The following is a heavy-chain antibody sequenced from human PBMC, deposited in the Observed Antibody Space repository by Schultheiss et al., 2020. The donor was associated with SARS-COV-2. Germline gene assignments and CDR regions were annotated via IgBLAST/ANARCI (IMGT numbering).Heavy chain of an antibody. Sequence: SETLSLTCTVSGGSISSYYWSWIRQPPGKGLEWIGRIYTSGSTNYNPSLKSRVTMSVDTSKNQFSLKLSSVTAADTAVYYCASTMYSSSSLNAFDIWGQGTMVTVSS. V-gene: IGHV4-4*07. CDR2: IYTSGST. CDR3: ASTMYSSSSLNAFDI. J-gene: IGHJ3*02. CDR1: GGSISSYY. D-gene: IGHD6-6*01.